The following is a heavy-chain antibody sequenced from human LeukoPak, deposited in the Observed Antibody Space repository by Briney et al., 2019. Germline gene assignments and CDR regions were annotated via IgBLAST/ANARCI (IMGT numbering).Heavy chain of an antibody. V-gene: IGHV4-34*01. CDR3: ARAEDWNPDN. D-gene: IGHD1-1*01. J-gene: IGHJ4*02. Sequence: GSLRLSCAASGFTFSSYWMSWVRQPPGKGLEWIGEINHSGSTNYNPSLKSRVTISVDTSKNQFSLKLSSVTAADTAVYYCARAEDWNPDNWGQGTLVTVSS. CDR2: INHSGST. CDR1: GFTFSSYW.